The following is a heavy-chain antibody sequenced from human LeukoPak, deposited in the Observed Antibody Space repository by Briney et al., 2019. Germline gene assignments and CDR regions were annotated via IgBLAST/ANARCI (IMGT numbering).Heavy chain of an antibody. CDR3: ARQCCRGASPGFDP. D-gene: IGHD3-10*01. J-gene: IGHJ5*02. CDR1: GYRFTTNW. V-gene: IGHV5-51*01. CDR2: IYPGDSDT. Sequence: GESLKISCMASGYRFTTNWIGWVRQMPGKGLEWMGSIYPGDSDTRYSPSFQGQVTFSADKSISTAYLQWSSLRASDTAIYYCARQCCRGASPGFDPWGQGTLVTVSS.